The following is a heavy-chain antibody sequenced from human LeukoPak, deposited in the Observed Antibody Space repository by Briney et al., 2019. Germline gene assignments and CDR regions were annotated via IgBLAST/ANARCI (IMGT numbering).Heavy chain of an antibody. V-gene: IGHV4-59*01. D-gene: IGHD5-12*01. CDR3: ARSRSGYGYEHGAFEI. CDR2: IDYRGST. Sequence: SETLSLTCTVSNDTISNYYWSWIRQPPGKGLEWIAYIDYRGSTTNNPSLRSRITISVDTSRDQFSLKLRSVTAADTAVYYCARSRSGYGYEHGAFEIWGQGTMVTVSS. J-gene: IGHJ3*02. CDR1: NDTISNYY.